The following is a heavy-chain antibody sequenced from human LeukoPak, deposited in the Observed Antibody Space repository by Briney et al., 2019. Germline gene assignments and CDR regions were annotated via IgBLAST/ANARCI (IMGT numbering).Heavy chain of an antibody. D-gene: IGHD6-19*01. CDR3: AREFWGPIAVAGSRSAFDI. Sequence: GGSLRLSCAASGFTFSSYGMHWVRQAPGKGLEWVSSISSSSSYIYYADSVKGRFTISRDNAKNSLYLQMNSLRAEDTAVYYCAREFWGPIAVAGSRSAFDIWGQGTTVTVSS. V-gene: IGHV3-21*01. CDR2: ISSSSSYI. J-gene: IGHJ3*02. CDR1: GFTFSSYG.